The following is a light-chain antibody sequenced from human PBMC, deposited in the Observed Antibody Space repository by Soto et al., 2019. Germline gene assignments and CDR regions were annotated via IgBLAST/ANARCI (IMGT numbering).Light chain of an antibody. V-gene: IGLV6-57*02. J-gene: IGLJ2*01. CDR2: EDD. CDR1: SGSIADNY. CDR3: SSYAGSANLL. Sequence: NFMLTQPHSVSESPGKTVTISCTGSSGSIADNYVQWYQQRPGSAPTAVIYEDDQRPSGVPDRFSGSRSGNTASLTVSGLRSEDEGDYYCSSYAGSANLLFGGGTQLTVL.